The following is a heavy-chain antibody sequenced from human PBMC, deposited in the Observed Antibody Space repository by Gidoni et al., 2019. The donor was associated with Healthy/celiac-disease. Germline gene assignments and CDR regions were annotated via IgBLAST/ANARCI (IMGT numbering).Heavy chain of an antibody. Sequence: EVQLVEYGGGLVQPGGSLGLSCSASGFTFSSYAMHWVRQAPGKGLEYVSAISSNGGSTYYADSVKGRFTISRDNSKNTLYLQMSSLRAEDTAVYYCAKHAVVVPAAIYYYYGMDVWGQGTTVTVSS. CDR1: GFTFSSYA. CDR2: ISSNGGST. CDR3: AKHAVVVPAAIYYYYGMDV. D-gene: IGHD2-2*02. V-gene: IGHV3-64D*06. J-gene: IGHJ6*02.